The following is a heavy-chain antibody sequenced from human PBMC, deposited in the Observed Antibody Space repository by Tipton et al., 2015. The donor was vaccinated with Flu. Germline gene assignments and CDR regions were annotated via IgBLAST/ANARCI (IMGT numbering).Heavy chain of an antibody. V-gene: IGHV4-31*03. Sequence: TLSLTCTVSGGSISSGGYYWSWIRQHPGKGLEWIGYIYYSGSTYYNPSLKSRVTISVDTSKNQFSLKLSSVTAADTAVYYCARRTDTAMAHYYYYGMDVWGQGTPVTVSS. CDR1: GGSISSGGYY. J-gene: IGHJ6*02. CDR3: ARRTDTAMAHYYYYGMDV. CDR2: IYYSGST. D-gene: IGHD5-18*01.